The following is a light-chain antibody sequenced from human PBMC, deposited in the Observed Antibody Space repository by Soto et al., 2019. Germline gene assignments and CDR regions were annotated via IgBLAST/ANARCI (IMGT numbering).Light chain of an antibody. CDR1: QSISSY. V-gene: IGKV1-5*02. J-gene: IGKJ1*01. CDR3: QQYNSYPWT. Sequence: IQMTQSPSTLSASVGDRVTIICRASQSISSYLNWYQQKPGKAPKLLIYAASSLQSGVPSRFSGSGSGTEFTLTITSLQPDDFATYYCQQYNSYPWTFGQGTKVDIK. CDR2: AAS.